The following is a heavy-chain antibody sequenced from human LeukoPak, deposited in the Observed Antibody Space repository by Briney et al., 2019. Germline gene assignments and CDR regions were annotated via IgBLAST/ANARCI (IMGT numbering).Heavy chain of an antibody. V-gene: IGHV4-39*01. D-gene: IGHD3-10*01. CDR2: IYYSGST. Sequence: SETLSLTCTVSGGSISSSSYYWGWLRQPPGTGLEWIGSIYYSGSTYYNPSLKSRVTISVDTSKNQFSLKLSSVTAADTAVYYCARRKVRGVIIASFDYWGQGTLVTVSS. J-gene: IGHJ4*02. CDR3: ARRKVRGVIIASFDY. CDR1: GGSISSSSYY.